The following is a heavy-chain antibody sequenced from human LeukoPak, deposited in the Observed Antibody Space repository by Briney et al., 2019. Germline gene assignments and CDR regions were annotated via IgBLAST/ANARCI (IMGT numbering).Heavy chain of an antibody. CDR3: ARVGAVVVPAAMSGYWFDP. CDR1: GGSISGYY. Sequence: SETLSLTCTVSGGSISGYYWSWIRQPAGKGLEWIGRIYTSGSTNYNPSLKSRVTMSVDTSKNQFSPKLSSVTAADTAVYYCARVGAVVVPAAMSGYWFDPWGQGTLVTVSS. CDR2: IYTSGST. J-gene: IGHJ5*02. D-gene: IGHD2-2*01. V-gene: IGHV4-4*07.